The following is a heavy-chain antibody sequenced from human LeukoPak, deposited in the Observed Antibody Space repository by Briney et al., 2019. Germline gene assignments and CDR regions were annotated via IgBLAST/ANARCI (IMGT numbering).Heavy chain of an antibody. D-gene: IGHD1-26*01. Sequence: GGSLRLSCAASGFTFSSHWMNWVRQAPGKGLEWVANIKEDGSEKYYVDSVKDRFTISRDNAKNSLCLQMNSLRAEDTAIYYCVRSGGYWGQGTLVTVSS. V-gene: IGHV3-7*05. CDR1: GFTFSSHW. CDR3: VRSGGY. J-gene: IGHJ4*02. CDR2: IKEDGSEK.